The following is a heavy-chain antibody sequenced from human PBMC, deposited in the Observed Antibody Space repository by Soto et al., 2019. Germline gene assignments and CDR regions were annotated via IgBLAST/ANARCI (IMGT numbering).Heavy chain of an antibody. Sequence: EVQLVESGGGLVQPGGSLRLSCAASGFTFSSYEMNWVRQAPGKGLEWVSYISSSGSTIYYADSVKGRFTLSRDNAKNSLYLQMNSLRAEDTAVYYCARSDDSSGYYLFDYWGQGTLVTVSS. CDR1: GFTFSSYE. D-gene: IGHD3-22*01. V-gene: IGHV3-48*03. J-gene: IGHJ4*02. CDR3: ARSDDSSGYYLFDY. CDR2: ISSSGSTI.